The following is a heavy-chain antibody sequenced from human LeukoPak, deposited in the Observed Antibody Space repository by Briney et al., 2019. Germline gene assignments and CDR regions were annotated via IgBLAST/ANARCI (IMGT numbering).Heavy chain of an antibody. V-gene: IGHV3-30-3*01. Sequence: PGGSLRLSCAASGFTFSSYAMHWVRQAPGKGLEWVAVISYDGSNKYYADSVKGRFTISRDNSKNTLYLQMNSLRAEDTAVYYCAREWATKGYYYDSSGYLDYWGQGTLVTVSS. D-gene: IGHD3-22*01. CDR1: GFTFSSYA. CDR2: ISYDGSNK. J-gene: IGHJ4*02. CDR3: AREWATKGYYYDSSGYLDY.